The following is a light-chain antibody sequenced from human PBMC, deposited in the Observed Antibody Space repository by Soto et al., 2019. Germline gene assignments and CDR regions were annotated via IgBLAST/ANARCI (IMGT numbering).Light chain of an antibody. V-gene: IGKV4-1*01. CDR3: QQYYSPWT. J-gene: IGKJ1*01. CDR2: WAS. CDR1: QSVLYSSNNKNY. Sequence: DIVMTQSPDSLAVSLGERATINCKSSQSVLYSSNNKNYLAWYQQKPGQPPKLLIYWASTRESGVPDRFSGSGSGTDFTLTISSLHAEDVAVYYCQQYYSPWTFGQRTKVEIK.